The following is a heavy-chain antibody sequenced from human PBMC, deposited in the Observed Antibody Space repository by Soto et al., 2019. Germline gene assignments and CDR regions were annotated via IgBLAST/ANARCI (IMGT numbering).Heavy chain of an antibody. CDR2: SSSSSSTI. V-gene: IGHV3-48*01. J-gene: IGHJ4*02. D-gene: IGHD3-22*01. CDR1: GFTFSSYS. CDR3: ARGAYYYDSSGLSY. Sequence: EVQLVESGGGLVQPGGSLRLSCAASGFTFSSYSMNCVRQAPGKGQEWVSYSSSSSSTIYYADSVKGRFTISRDNAKNSLYLQMNSLRAEDSAVYYCARGAYYYDSSGLSYWGQGTLVTVSS.